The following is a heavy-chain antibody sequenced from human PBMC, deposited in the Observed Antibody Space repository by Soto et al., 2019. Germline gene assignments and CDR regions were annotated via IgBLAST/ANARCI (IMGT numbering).Heavy chain of an antibody. V-gene: IGHV4-4*02. CDR2: MHHSGSI. Sequence: SETLSLTCSVSGDSISNNKWWSWVRQPPGKGLEWIGEMHHSGSIHYNASLKSRATLSVDKSRNQFSLQLTSVTPEDTAVYYCAREPYGGNAVFDIWGQGTMVT. D-gene: IGHD4-17*01. J-gene: IGHJ3*02. CDR3: AREPYGGNAVFDI. CDR1: GDSISNNKW.